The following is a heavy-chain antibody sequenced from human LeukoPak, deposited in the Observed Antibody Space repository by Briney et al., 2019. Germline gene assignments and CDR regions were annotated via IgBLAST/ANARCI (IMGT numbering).Heavy chain of an antibody. CDR1: GGSFSGYY. Sequence: SETLSLTCAVYGGSFSGYYWSWIRQPPGKGLEWIGEINHSGSTNYNPSLESRVTISVDTSKNQSSLKLSSVTAADTAVYYCARAPSTSLGNDYWGQGTLVTVSS. J-gene: IGHJ4*02. CDR3: ARAPSTSLGNDY. D-gene: IGHD2-2*01. CDR2: INHSGST. V-gene: IGHV4-34*01.